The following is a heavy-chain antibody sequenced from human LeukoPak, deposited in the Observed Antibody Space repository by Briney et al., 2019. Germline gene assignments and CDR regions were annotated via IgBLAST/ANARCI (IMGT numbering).Heavy chain of an antibody. CDR3: ARDREFTYYYDSSGFFDY. J-gene: IGHJ4*02. CDR2: ISYDGSNK. D-gene: IGHD3-22*01. CDR1: GFTFSSYA. Sequence: GGSLRLSCAASGFTFSSYAMHWVRQAPGKGLEWVAVISYDGSNKYYADSVKGRFTISRDNSKNTLYLQMNSLRAEDTAVYYCARDREFTYYYDSSGFFDYWGQGTLVTVSS. V-gene: IGHV3-30-3*01.